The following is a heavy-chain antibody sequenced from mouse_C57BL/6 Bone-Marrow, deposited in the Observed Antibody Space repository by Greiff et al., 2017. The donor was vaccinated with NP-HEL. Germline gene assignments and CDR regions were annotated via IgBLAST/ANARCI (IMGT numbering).Heavy chain of an antibody. CDR1: GYTFTSYW. CDR3: ANTLLYPYYFDY. CDR2: LHPSDSDT. Sequence: QVQLKQPGAELVKPGASVKVSCKASGYTFTSYWMHWVKQRPGQGLEWIGRLHPSDSDTNYNQKFKGKATLTVDKSSSTAYMQLSSLTSEDSAVYYCANTLLYPYYFDYWGQGTTLTVSS. V-gene: IGHV1-74*01. J-gene: IGHJ2*01. D-gene: IGHD2-1*01.